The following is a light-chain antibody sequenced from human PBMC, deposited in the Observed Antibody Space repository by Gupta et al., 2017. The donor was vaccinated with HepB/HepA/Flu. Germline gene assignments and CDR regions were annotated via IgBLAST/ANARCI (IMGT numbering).Light chain of an antibody. CDR1: QTIANY. CDR2: VTS. V-gene: IGKV1-39*01. CDR3: QQTYSSFST. Sequence: DIQITQSPSSLSASVGDRVTITCRASQTIANYLNWYQQKPGKAPEVLIYVTSRLKSGVPSRFSGSGSETDFTLTISSLQPEDSATYYCQQTYSSFSTFGQGTKVEIK. J-gene: IGKJ1*01.